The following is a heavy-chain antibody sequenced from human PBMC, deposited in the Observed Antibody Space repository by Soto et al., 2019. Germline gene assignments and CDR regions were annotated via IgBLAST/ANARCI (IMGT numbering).Heavy chain of an antibody. CDR1: GFIISSNN. V-gene: IGHV3-53*05. J-gene: IGHJ6*02. CDR3: ARNKPGNYGMDV. CDR2: IYSGDST. Sequence: EVQLEDTGGGLIQPGGSLRLSCAASGFIISSNNMNWVRQAPGKGLEWVSIIYSGDSTSYAGHVKGRFTISRDNSKNTVFLQMNSLRAEDTAVYYCARNKPGNYGMDVWGRGTTVTVSS. D-gene: IGHD3-10*01.